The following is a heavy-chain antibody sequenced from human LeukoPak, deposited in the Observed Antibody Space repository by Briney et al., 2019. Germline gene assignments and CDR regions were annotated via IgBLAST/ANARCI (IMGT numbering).Heavy chain of an antibody. CDR3: ARVPTNSYGFGQ. CDR2: IAHDHSQI. CDR1: GFAYNNYV. V-gene: IGHV3-30*04. Sequence: GGSLRLSCAASGFAYNNYVIHWIHQAPGKGLEWVAVIAHDHSQIYYADSVQGRFTISRDNAKNTLYLQMNSLTVEDTAVYYCARVPTNSYGFGQWGQGSLVTVSS. J-gene: IGHJ4*02. D-gene: IGHD5-18*01.